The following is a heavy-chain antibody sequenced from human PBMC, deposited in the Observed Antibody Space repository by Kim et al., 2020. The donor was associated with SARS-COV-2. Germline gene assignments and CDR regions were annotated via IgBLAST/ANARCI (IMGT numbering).Heavy chain of an antibody. D-gene: IGHD2-15*01. J-gene: IGHJ4*02. Sequence: NPTYAQGFTGRFVFSLDTSVSPAYLQISSLKAEDTAVYYCARVPSATFDYWGQGTLVTVSS. CDR3: ARVPSATFDY. V-gene: IGHV7-4-1*02. CDR2: NP.